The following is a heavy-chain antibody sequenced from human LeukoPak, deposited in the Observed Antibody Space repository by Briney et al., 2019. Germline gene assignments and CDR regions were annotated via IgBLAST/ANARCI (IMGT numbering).Heavy chain of an antibody. V-gene: IGHV4-61*02. CDR2: IYTSGST. J-gene: IGHJ4*02. CDR3: AREGLWFGDNVDY. D-gene: IGHD3-10*01. CDR1: GGSISSGSYY. Sequence: SETLSLTCTVSGGSISSGSYYWSWIRQPAGKGLEWIGRIYTSGSTNYNPSLKSRVTISVDTSKNQFSLKLSSVTAADTAVYYCAREGLWFGDNVDYWGQGTLVTVSS.